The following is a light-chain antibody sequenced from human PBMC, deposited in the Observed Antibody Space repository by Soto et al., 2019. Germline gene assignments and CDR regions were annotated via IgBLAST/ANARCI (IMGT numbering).Light chain of an antibody. CDR1: QTISSY. J-gene: IGKJ1*01. CDR2: ASS. V-gene: IGKV1-39*01. CDR3: QQTYSAPPT. Sequence: DIPMTQSPSSLSASVGDRVTITCRASQTISSYLNWYQQKPGKAPKVLIYASSSLQSGVPSRFSGSGSGTDFTLTISSLQPEDFATYHCQQTYSAPPTFGQGTKVEIK.